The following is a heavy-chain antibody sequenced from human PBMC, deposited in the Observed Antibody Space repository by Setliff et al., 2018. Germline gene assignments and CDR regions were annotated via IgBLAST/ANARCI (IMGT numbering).Heavy chain of an antibody. J-gene: IGHJ4*02. D-gene: IGHD3-3*01. CDR1: GGSFSDYY. Sequence: PSETLSLTCTVYGGSFSDYYWGWIRQPPGKGLEWIVEINHSGSTNYNPSLKSRVTISVDTSRNQFSLKLSSVTAADTAVYYCRFWSSYYKNDYWGQGTLVTVSS. V-gene: IGHV4-34*01. CDR2: INHSGST. CDR3: RFWSSYYKNDY.